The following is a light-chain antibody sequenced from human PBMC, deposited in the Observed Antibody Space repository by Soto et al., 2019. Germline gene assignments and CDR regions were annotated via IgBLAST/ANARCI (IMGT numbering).Light chain of an antibody. V-gene: IGKV3-20*01. CDR1: QSVAYTY. J-gene: IGKJ3*01. CDR3: QQYGTSPFT. Sequence: EIVLTQSPATLSLSPVERATLSFRASQSVAYTYLAWFQQKPGQAPRLLIYGASNRATGIPDRFSGSGSGTDFTLTISRLEPEDFAVYYCQQYGTSPFTFGPGTKVDIK. CDR2: GAS.